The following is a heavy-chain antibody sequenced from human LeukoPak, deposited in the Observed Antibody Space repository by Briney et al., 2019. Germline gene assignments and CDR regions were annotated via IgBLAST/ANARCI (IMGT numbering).Heavy chain of an antibody. Sequence: ASVKVSCKASGYTFTSYYMHWVRQAPGQGLEWMGIINPSGGSTSYAQKFQGRVTMTRDTSTSTVYMELSSLRSEDTAVYYCARGVAIRGITMIVVSSTAPFDYWGQGTLVTVSS. CDR3: ARGVAIRGITMIVVSSTAPFDY. D-gene: IGHD3-22*01. J-gene: IGHJ4*02. CDR1: GYTFTSYY. V-gene: IGHV1-46*01. CDR2: INPSGGST.